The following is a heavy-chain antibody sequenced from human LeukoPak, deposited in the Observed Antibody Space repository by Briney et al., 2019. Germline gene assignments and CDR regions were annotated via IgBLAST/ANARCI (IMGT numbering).Heavy chain of an antibody. V-gene: IGHV1-2*02. Sequence: ASVKVSCKASGYTFTGYYMHWVRQAPGPELEWMGWINPNSGGTNYAQKFQGRVTMTRDTPISTAYMELSRLRSDDTAVYYCRTDRYGDYGDYIDYWGQGTLVTVSS. J-gene: IGHJ4*02. CDR3: RTDRYGDYGDYIDY. CDR1: GYTFTGYY. CDR2: INPNSGGT. D-gene: IGHD4-17*01.